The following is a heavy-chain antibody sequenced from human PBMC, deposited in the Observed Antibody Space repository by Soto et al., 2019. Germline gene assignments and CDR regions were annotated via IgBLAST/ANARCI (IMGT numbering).Heavy chain of an antibody. V-gene: IGHV3-33*08. CDR1: GFTFSSYG. CDR2: IWYDGSNK. J-gene: IGHJ4*02. D-gene: IGHD6-19*01. CDR3: AREPGSSGWYYFDY. Sequence: GGSLRLSCAASGFTFSSYGMHWVRQAPGKGLEWVAVIWYDGSNKYYADSVKGRFTISRDNSKNTLYLQMNSLRAEDTAVYYCAREPGSSGWYYFDYWGQGTLVTVSS.